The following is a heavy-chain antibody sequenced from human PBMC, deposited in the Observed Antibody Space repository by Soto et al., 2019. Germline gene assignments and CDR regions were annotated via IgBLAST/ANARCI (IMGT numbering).Heavy chain of an antibody. CDR2: IYYSGST. D-gene: IGHD6-13*01. J-gene: IGHJ3*02. V-gene: IGHV4-61*01. Sequence: SETLSLTCTVSGGSISSGSYYWSWIRQPPGKGLEWIGYIYYSGSTNYNPSLKSRVTISVDTSKNQFSLKLSSVTAADTAVYYCARSIAAAEDAFDIWGQGTMVT. CDR1: GGSISSGSYY. CDR3: ARSIAAAEDAFDI.